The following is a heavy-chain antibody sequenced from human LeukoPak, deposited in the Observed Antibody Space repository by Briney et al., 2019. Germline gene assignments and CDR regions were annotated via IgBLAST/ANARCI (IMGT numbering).Heavy chain of an antibody. CDR2: IYHSGST. CDR1: GGSISSGGYS. V-gene: IGHV4-30-2*01. Sequence: SQTLSLTCAVSGGSISSGGYSWSWIRQPPGKGLEWIGYIYHSGSTYYNPSLKSRVTISVDRSKNQFSLKLSSVTAADTAVYYCARAFYYGSVQAFDIWGQGTMVTVSS. J-gene: IGHJ3*02. CDR3: ARAFYYGSVQAFDI. D-gene: IGHD3-10*01.